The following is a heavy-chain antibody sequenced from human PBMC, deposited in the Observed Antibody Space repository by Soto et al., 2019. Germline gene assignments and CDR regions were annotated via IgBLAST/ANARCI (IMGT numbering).Heavy chain of an antibody. D-gene: IGHD3-22*01. J-gene: IGHJ5*02. Sequence: ASVKVSCKASGYTFTSSGFTWVRQAPGQGLEWMGWISANNGNTNYAQKLQGRVTMTTDTSTSTAYMELRSLRSDDTAVYYCARVPFYDSSGYYSWFGPWGQGTLVTVSS. CDR3: ARVPFYDSSGYYSWFGP. CDR1: GYTFTSSG. CDR2: ISANNGNT. V-gene: IGHV1-18*01.